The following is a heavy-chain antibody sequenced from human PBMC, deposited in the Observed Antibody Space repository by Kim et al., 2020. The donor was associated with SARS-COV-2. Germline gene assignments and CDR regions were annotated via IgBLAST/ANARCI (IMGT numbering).Heavy chain of an antibody. J-gene: IGHJ6*02. CDR3: ARDVLLRGGWDYYYYGMDV. CDR2: INPSGGST. D-gene: IGHD6-19*01. V-gene: IGHV1-46*01. CDR1: GYTFTSYY. Sequence: ASVKVSCKASGYTFTSYYMHWVRQAPGQGLEWMGIINPSGGSTSYAQKFQGRVTMTRDTSTSTVYMELSSLRSEDTAVYYCARDVLLRGGWDYYYYGMDVWGQGTTVTVSS.